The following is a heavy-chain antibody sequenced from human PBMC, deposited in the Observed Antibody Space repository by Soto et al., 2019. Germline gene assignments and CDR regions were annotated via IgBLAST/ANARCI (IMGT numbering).Heavy chain of an antibody. D-gene: IGHD1-26*01. CDR2: ISSSSSYI. J-gene: IGHJ4*02. V-gene: IGHV3-21*01. CDR1: GFTFSTYS. Sequence: EVQLVESGGGLVKPGGSLRLSCAASGFTFSTYSMNWVRQAPGKGLEWVSSISSSSSYIYDADSLKGRFTISRDNAKNSLDLQMNSLRDEDTAAYYCARAWGWSYWEGYWGQGTLVPVSS. CDR3: ARAWGWSYWEGY.